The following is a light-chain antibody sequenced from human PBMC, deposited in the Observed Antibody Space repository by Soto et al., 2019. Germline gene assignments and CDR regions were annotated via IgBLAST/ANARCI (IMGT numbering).Light chain of an antibody. CDR2: EVS. CDR1: SSDVGAYNY. CDR3: SSHTNSAPYV. Sequence: QSVLTQPASVSGSPGQSITISCTGTSSDVGAYNYVSWYQQYPGKAPKLMIYEVSNRPSGVSNRFSGSKSGNTAALTISGLQAEDEADYYCSSHTNSAPYVFGTGTQLTVL. J-gene: IGLJ1*01. V-gene: IGLV2-14*01.